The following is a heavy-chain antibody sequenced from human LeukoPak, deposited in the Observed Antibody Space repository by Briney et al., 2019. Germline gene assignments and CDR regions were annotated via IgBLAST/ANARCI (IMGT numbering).Heavy chain of an antibody. CDR1: GFTFSSYS. J-gene: IGHJ4*02. CDR3: ARAGGAAAAYYFDY. V-gene: IGHV3-21*01. D-gene: IGHD6-13*01. CDR2: ISSSSSYI. Sequence: PGGSLRLSCAASGFTFSSYSMNWVRQAPGKGLEWVSSISSSSSYIYYADSVKGRFTISRDNAKSSLYLQMNSLRAEDTAVYYCARAGGAAAAYYFDYWGQGTLVTVSS.